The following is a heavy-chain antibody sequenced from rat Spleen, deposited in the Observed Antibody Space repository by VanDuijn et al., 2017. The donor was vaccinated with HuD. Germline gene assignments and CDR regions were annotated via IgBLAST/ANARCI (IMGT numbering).Heavy chain of an antibody. CDR1: GFSLTSYG. CDR3: IRESLPGYNSHWFVY. Sequence: QVQMKETGPGLVQTTQTLSVTCTVSGFSLTSYGVHWVRQTPGKGLEWIAAISSGGSTYYNSALKSRLSISRDTSKSQVFLKRNRLQTEDTAIYFGIRESLPGYNSHWFVYWGQGTLVTVSS. J-gene: IGHJ3*01. V-gene: IGHV2-77*01. CDR2: ISSGGST. D-gene: IGHD1-4*01.